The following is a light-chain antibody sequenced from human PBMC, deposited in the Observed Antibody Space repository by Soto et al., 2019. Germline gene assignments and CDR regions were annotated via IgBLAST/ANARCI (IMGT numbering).Light chain of an antibody. Sequence: IVLTQSPGTLSLSPGERATLSCRASQSVSGGSLAWYQHKPGQAPRLLFYGPSSTATGIPHRFSGSGSGTDVTLTISRLAAEDFAVYYRQQYGTSSLTCGQGNKV. J-gene: IGKJ1*01. CDR1: QSVSGGS. V-gene: IGKV3-20*01. CDR3: QQYGTSSLT. CDR2: GPS.